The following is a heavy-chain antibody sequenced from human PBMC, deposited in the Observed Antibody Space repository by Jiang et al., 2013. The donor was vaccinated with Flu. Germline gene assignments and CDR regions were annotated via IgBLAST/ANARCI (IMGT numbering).Heavy chain of an antibody. J-gene: IGHJ4*02. D-gene: IGHD3-22*01. CDR1: GYIFTSFP. Sequence: SGAEVKKPGASVKVSCKASGYIFTSFPIHWVRQAPGQRLEWMGWINGGNGNTKYSQKFQGRVTITSDTSASTVYMELNSLRSEDTAVYYCARGSWGGHYNNTSGYYHVYWGQGALVTVSS. V-gene: IGHV1-3*01. CDR3: ARGSWGGHYNNTSGYYHVY. CDR2: INGGNGNT.